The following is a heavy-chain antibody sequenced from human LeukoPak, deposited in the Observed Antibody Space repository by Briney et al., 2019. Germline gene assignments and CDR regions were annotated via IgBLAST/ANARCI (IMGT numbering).Heavy chain of an antibody. CDR2: IYYSGST. CDR3: ASRSYYYDSSGYQSDDAFDI. V-gene: IGHV4-59*01. CDR1: GGSISSYY. J-gene: IGHJ3*02. Sequence: SETLSLTCTVSGGSISSYYWSWIRQPPGKGLEWIGYIYYSGSTNYNPSLKSRVTISVDTSKNQFSLKLSSVTAADTAVYYCASRSYYYDSSGYQSDDAFDIWGQGTMVTVSS. D-gene: IGHD3-22*01.